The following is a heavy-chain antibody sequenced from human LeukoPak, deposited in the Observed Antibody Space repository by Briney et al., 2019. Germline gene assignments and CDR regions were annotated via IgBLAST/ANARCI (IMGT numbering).Heavy chain of an antibody. Sequence: GGSLRLSCAASGFTFSSYGMHWVRQAPGKGLEWVAFIRYDGSNKYYADSVKGRFTISRDNSKNTLYLQMNSLRAEDTAVYYCAKDHYPQAGYYFDYWGQGTLVTVSS. CDR2: IRYDGSNK. V-gene: IGHV3-30*02. CDR3: AKDHYPQAGYYFDY. CDR1: GFTFSSYG. D-gene: IGHD3-9*01. J-gene: IGHJ4*02.